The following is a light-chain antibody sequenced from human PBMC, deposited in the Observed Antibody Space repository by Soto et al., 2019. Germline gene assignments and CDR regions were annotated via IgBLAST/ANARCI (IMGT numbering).Light chain of an antibody. V-gene: IGLV2-8*01. CDR3: CLYIGATTYV. CDR1: SSDVGGYNY. Sequence: QSVLAQPPSASGSPGQSVTISCTGTSSDVGGYNYVSWYQQHPGKAPKLMIYEVSKRPSGVPDRFSGSKSGNTASLTVSGLQAEDEADYYCCLYIGATTYVFGTGTKDTVL. J-gene: IGLJ1*01. CDR2: EVS.